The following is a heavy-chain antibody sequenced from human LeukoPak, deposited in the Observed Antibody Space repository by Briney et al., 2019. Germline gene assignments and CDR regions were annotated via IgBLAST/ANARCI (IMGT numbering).Heavy chain of an antibody. Sequence: SETLSLTCTVSGGSIGSNYWTWIRQPPGKGLEYIGYIYYTGGTNYNPSLKSRVTISVDTSKNQFSLKLSSVTAADTAVYYCASSGDGGSYYFDYWGQGTLVTVSS. V-gene: IGHV4-59*01. J-gene: IGHJ4*02. CDR1: GGSIGSNY. D-gene: IGHD2-21*01. CDR3: ASSGDGGSYYFDY. CDR2: IYYTGGT.